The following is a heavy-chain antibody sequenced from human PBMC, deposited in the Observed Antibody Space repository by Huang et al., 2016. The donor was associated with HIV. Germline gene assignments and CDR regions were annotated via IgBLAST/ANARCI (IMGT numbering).Heavy chain of an antibody. V-gene: IGHV5-51*01. Sequence: EVQLVQSGAEVKMPGESLKISCKGSGYSFTSYWIGWVRQMPGKGLEWMGIIYPGYSDTRYSPSFQGQVTISVDKSISTADLQWSSLKASDTAMYYCARQEHYDILTGYYSPAYWGQGTLVTVSS. D-gene: IGHD3-9*01. J-gene: IGHJ4*02. CDR2: IYPGYSDT. CDR1: GYSFTSYW. CDR3: ARQEHYDILTGYYSPAY.